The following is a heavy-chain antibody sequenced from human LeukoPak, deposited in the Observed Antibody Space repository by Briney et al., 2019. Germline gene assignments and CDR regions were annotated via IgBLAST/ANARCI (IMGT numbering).Heavy chain of an antibody. V-gene: IGHV1-18*01. D-gene: IGHD2-15*01. CDR1: GYTFTSYG. CDR3: ATLGYCSGGSCDDSYSTGYLDY. J-gene: IGHJ4*02. CDR2: ISAYNGNT. Sequence: ASVKVSCKASGYTFTSYGISWVRQAPGQGLEWMGWISAYNGNTNYAQKLQGRVTMTTDTSTSTAYMELRSLRSDDTAVYCCATLGYCSGGSCDDSYSTGYLDYWGQGTLVTVSS.